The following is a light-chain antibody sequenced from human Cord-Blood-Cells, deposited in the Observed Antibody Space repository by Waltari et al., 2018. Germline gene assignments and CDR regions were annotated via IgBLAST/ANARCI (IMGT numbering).Light chain of an antibody. CDR1: SSDVGGYNY. J-gene: IGLJ3*02. Sequence: QSALTQPASVSGSPGQSITISCTGTSSDVGGYNYVSWYQQHPGKAPTLMLYDVSNRPAGVSNRLSGSKSGNTASLTISGLEAEDEADYYCSSYTSSSTWVFGGGTKLTVL. CDR2: DVS. CDR3: SSYTSSSTWV. V-gene: IGLV2-14*03.